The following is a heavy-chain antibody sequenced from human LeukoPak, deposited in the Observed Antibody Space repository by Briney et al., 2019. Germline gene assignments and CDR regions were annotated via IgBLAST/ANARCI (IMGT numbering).Heavy chain of an antibody. D-gene: IGHD2-2*01. CDR1: GDSVSSNSAA. CDR2: TYYRSKWYN. V-gene: IGHV6-1*01. J-gene: IGHJ4*02. Sequence: SQTLSLTCAISGDSVSSNSAAWNWIRQSPSRGLEWLGRTYYRSKWYNDYAVSVKSRITINPDTSKNQFSLQLNSVTPEDTAVYYCARARYCRSTSCSPGYYFDYWGQGTLVTVSS. CDR3: ARARYCRSTSCSPGYYFDY.